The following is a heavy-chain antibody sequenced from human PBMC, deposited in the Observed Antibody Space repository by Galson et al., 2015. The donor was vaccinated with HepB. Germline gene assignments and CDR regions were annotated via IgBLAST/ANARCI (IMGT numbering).Heavy chain of an antibody. J-gene: IGHJ4*02. CDR2: ISSSSSYI. D-gene: IGHD6-6*01. V-gene: IGHV3-21*01. CDR1: GFTFSNFS. Sequence: SLRLSCAASGFTFSNFSMNWVRQAPGKGLEWVSSISSSSSYIYHTHSVRGRFTISRDNAKNSLYLQMNSLRAEDTAVYYCARDPSYSSSSSYFDFWGQGVLVTVSS. CDR3: ARDPSYSSSSSYFDF.